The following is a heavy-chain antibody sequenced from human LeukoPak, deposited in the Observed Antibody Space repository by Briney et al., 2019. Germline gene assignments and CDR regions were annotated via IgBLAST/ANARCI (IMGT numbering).Heavy chain of an antibody. V-gene: IGHV4-61*02. J-gene: IGHJ6*03. D-gene: IGHD5-12*01. CDR2: IYTSGST. CDR1: GGSISSGSYC. Sequence: NASQTLSLTCTVSGGSISSGSYCWSWIRQPAGKGLEWIGRIYTSGSTNYNPSLKSRVTISVDTPKNQFSLKLSSVTAADTAVYHCGRVPADIVATYYMDVWGKGTTVTVSS. CDR3: GRVPADIVATYYMDV.